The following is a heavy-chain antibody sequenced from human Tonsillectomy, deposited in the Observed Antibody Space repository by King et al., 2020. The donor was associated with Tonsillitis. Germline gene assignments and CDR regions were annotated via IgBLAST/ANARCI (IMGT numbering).Heavy chain of an antibody. Sequence: QLVQSGAEVKKPGASVKVSCKASGYTFTGYYMHWVRQAPGQGLEWMGWINPNSDGTNSAQKFQGRVTMTRDTSISTAYMELSRLRSDDTAVYYCARGGAPTGTLLYYYGMDVWGQGTTVTVSS. J-gene: IGHJ6*02. CDR1: GYTFTGYY. D-gene: IGHD2-8*02. CDR2: INPNSDGT. CDR3: ARGGAPTGTLLYYYGMDV. V-gene: IGHV1-2*02.